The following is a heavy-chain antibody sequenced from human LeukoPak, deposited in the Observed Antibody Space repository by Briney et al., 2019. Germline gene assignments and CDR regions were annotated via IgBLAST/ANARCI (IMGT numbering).Heavy chain of an antibody. Sequence: SQTLSLTYAVSGGSISSGGYSWSWIRQPPGKGLEWIGYIYHSGSTYYNPSLKSRVTISVDRSKNQFSLKLSSVTAADTAVYYCARERITMVRGALLGHWFDPWGQGTLVTVSS. V-gene: IGHV4-30-2*01. CDR2: IYHSGST. CDR1: GGSISSGGYS. J-gene: IGHJ5*02. CDR3: ARERITMVRGALLGHWFDP. D-gene: IGHD3-10*01.